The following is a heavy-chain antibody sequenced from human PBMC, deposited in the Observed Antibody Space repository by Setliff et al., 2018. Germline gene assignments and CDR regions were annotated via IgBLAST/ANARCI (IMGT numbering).Heavy chain of an antibody. D-gene: IGHD2-8*01. CDR3: ARLVRFCTRTACQRVAGAES. CDR1: GGTFSSFA. V-gene: IGHV1-69*05. J-gene: IGHJ5*01. Sequence: SVKVSCKTSGGTFSSFAVSWVRQAPGQGLEWMGRIIAVFGTAKYAQKFQDRVTLTTDTSTNTFYLELRSLRPDDTAVYYCARLVRFCTRTACQRVAGAESWGQGTLVTV. CDR2: IIAVFGTA.